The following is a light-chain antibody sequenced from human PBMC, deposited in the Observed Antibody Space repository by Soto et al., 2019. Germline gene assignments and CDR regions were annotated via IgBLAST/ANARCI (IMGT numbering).Light chain of an antibody. V-gene: IGKV3-20*01. CDR1: QSVSSSY. J-gene: IGKJ1*01. CDR3: QQYAGPSRT. CDR2: GAS. Sequence: EIVLTQSPCSLSLSPGEGATVSCRASQSVSSSYLAWYQQKPGQAPTLLIYGASNRAAGIPDRFSGSGSGTDFTLTISRLEAEDFAVYYCQQYAGPSRTFGQGTKVEIK.